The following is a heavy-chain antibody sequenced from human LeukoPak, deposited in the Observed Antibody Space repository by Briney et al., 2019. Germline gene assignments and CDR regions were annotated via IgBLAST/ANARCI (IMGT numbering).Heavy chain of an antibody. D-gene: IGHD2-21*01. CDR2: INPSGGST. V-gene: IGHV1-46*01. J-gene: IGHJ1*01. Sequence: GASVTVSCKASGYTFINYYMHWVRQAPGQGLEWMGIINPSGGSTSYAQKFQGRVTMTRDTSTSTVYMELSSLRSEDTAVYYCARDKSTSILWWWGQGTLVTVSS. CDR1: GYTFINYY. CDR3: ARDKSTSILWW.